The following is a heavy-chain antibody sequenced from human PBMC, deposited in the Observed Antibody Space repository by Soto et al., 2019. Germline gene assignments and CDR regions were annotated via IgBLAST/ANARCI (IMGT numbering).Heavy chain of an antibody. Sequence: SETLSLTCTVSGGSISSGGYYWSWIRQHPGKGLEWIGYIYYSGSTYYNPSLKSRVTISVDTSKNQFSLKLSSVTAADTAVYYCARGPQFYYDSSGYPAYFDPWGQGTLVTVSS. D-gene: IGHD3-22*01. CDR2: IYYSGST. V-gene: IGHV4-31*03. CDR1: GGSISSGGYY. J-gene: IGHJ4*02. CDR3: ARGPQFYYDSSGYPAYFDP.